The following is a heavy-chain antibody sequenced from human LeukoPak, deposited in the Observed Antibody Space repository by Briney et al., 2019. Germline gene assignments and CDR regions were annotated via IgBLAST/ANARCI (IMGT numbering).Heavy chain of an antibody. J-gene: IGHJ5*02. CDR3: ARGPGIFGVVPNWFDP. CDR1: GGSISSYY. V-gene: IGHV4-59*08. CDR2: IYYSGST. Sequence: SETLSLTCTVSGGSISSYYWSWIRQPPGKGLEWIGYIYYSGSTNYNPSLKSRVTISVDTSKNQFSLKLSSVTAADTAVYYCARGPGIFGVVPNWFDPWGQGTLVTVSS. D-gene: IGHD3-3*01.